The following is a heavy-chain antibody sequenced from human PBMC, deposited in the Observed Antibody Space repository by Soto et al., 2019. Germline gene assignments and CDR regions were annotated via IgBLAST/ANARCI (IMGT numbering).Heavy chain of an antibody. J-gene: IGHJ5*02. D-gene: IGHD2-15*01. CDR2: ISYDGSNK. V-gene: IGHV3-30-3*01. Sequence: QVQLVESGGGVVQPGRSLRLSCAASGFTFSSYAMHWVRQAPGKGLEWVAVISYDGSNKYYADSVKGRFTISRDNSKNTLSLQRNSVRAEDTAVYYCAREAGIVVVVAAGGWFDPWGQGTLVTVSS. CDR3: AREAGIVVVVAAGGWFDP. CDR1: GFTFSSYA.